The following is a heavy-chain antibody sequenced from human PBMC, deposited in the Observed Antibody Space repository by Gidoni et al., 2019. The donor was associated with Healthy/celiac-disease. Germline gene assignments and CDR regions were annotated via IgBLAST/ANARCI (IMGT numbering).Heavy chain of an antibody. CDR2: ISGSGGST. CDR3: AKDRAYDILTGHNPYFDY. CDR1: VFTFSSNA. V-gene: IGHV3-23*04. D-gene: IGHD3-9*01. Sequence: EVQLVESGRGLVQPGGSLRLSCAASVFTFSSNARSWVRQAPGKGLEWVSAISGSGGSTDYADAVKGRFTSSRDNSKNTLYLQMNSLRAEDTAVYYCAKDRAYDILTGHNPYFDYWGQGTLVTVSS. J-gene: IGHJ4*02.